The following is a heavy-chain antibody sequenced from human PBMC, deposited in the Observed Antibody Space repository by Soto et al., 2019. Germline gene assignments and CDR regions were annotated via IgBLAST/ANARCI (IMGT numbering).Heavy chain of an antibody. Sequence: GGSLRLSCVASGFRFDGYAMHWVRQVPGKGLEWVSGTSWNGGSIAYADSVRGRFTISRDNVKNALYLQMNSLSAEDTALYYCVKDMDRSGYVGNYYGMDVWGQGTTVTVSS. D-gene: IGHD3-3*01. J-gene: IGHJ6*02. CDR3: VKDMDRSGYVGNYYGMDV. CDR1: GFRFDGYA. CDR2: TSWNGGSI. V-gene: IGHV3-9*01.